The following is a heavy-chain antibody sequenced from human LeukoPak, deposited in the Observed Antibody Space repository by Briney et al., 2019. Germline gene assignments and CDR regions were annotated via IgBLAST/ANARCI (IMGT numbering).Heavy chain of an antibody. D-gene: IGHD3-10*01. V-gene: IGHV4-34*01. J-gene: IGHJ4*02. Sequence: SETLSLTCAVYGRSFSGYYWGWIRQPPGKGLEWIGEINHSGRTNYNPSLMSRVTISVDTSKNQFSLKLSSVTAADTAVYYCARRRTYGSGSSDYWGQGTLVTVSS. CDR2: INHSGRT. CDR1: GRSFSGYY. CDR3: ARRRTYGSGSSDY.